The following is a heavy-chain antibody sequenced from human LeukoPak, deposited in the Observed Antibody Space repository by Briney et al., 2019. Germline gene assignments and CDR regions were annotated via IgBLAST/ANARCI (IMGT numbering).Heavy chain of an antibody. CDR3: ARDLSIAAAGASGY. CDR2: IWYDGSNK. Sequence: GGSLRLSCVASGFTFTTYGMTWVRQAPGKGLEWVAVIWYDGSNKYYADSVKGRFTISRDNSKNTLYLQMNSLRAEDTAVYYCARDLSIAAAGASGYWGQGTLVTVSS. V-gene: IGHV3-33*08. D-gene: IGHD6-13*01. J-gene: IGHJ4*02. CDR1: GFTFTTYG.